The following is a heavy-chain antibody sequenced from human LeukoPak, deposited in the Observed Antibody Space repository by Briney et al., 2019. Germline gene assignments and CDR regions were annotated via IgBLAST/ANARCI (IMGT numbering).Heavy chain of an antibody. Sequence: GGSLRLSCAASGFIFSSYSMNWVRQAPGKGLEWVSYISSSSSTIYYADSVKGRFTISRDNAKNSLYLQMNSLRAEDTAVYYCARDNYDSSTPYYFDYWGQGTLVTVSS. CDR2: ISSSSSTI. CDR1: GFIFSSYS. J-gene: IGHJ4*02. D-gene: IGHD3-22*01. CDR3: ARDNYDSSTPYYFDY. V-gene: IGHV3-48*01.